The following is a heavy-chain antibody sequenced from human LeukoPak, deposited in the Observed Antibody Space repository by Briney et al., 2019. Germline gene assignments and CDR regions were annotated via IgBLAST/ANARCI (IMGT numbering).Heavy chain of an antibody. CDR2: IKQDGSEK. CDR3: ARDGFSGSDDY. V-gene: IGHV3-7*01. D-gene: IGHD3-10*01. J-gene: IGHJ4*02. Sequence: GGSLRLSCAASGFTFSSHWMSWVRQAPGKGLEWVANIKQDGSEKYYVDSVKGRFTISRDNAKNSLYLQMNSLRAEDTAVYYCARDGFSGSDDYWGQGTLVTVSS. CDR1: GFTFSSHW.